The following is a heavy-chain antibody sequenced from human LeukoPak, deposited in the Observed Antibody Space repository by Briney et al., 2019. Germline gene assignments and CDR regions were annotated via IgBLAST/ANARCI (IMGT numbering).Heavy chain of an antibody. CDR2: IKEGGSEK. CDR1: GFTFSNYW. D-gene: IGHD3-3*01. V-gene: IGHV3-7*01. Sequence: GGSLRLSCAASGFTFSNYWMTWVRQAPGKGLEWVANIKEGGSEKYYVDCVKGRFTISRDSAKNSLYLQMNSLRAEDTVVYYCARGVPYDSWSGPHYSDYWGQGTLVTVSS. J-gene: IGHJ4*02. CDR3: ARGVPYDSWSGPHYSDY.